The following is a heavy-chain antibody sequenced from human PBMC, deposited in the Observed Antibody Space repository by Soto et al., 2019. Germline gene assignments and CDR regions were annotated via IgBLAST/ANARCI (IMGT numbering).Heavy chain of an antibody. Sequence: PSETLSLTCNVSGGSISGSSYYWGWIRQPPGKGLEWIGSIYESGSTYDNPSLKSRVSISVDTSKNQFSLRLSSVTAADTAIYYCARHSSGWYGFDIWGQGTMVTVSS. V-gene: IGHV4-39*01. D-gene: IGHD6-19*01. CDR1: GGSISGSSYY. CDR3: ARHSSGWYGFDI. J-gene: IGHJ3*02. CDR2: IYESGST.